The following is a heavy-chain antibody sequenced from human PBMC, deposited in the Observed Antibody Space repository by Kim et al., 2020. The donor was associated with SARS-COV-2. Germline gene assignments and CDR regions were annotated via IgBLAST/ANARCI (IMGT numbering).Heavy chain of an antibody. Sequence: TYYADSVKGRFTISRDNSKNTLYLQMNSLRAEDTAVYYCAGRGYSGYVTYWGQGTLVTVSS. V-gene: IGHV3-53*01. CDR2: T. D-gene: IGHD5-12*01. CDR3: AGRGYSGYVTY. J-gene: IGHJ4*02.